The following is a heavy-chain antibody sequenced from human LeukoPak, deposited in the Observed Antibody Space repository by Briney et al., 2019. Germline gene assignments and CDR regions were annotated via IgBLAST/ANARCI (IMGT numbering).Heavy chain of an antibody. CDR1: GGSLSTYY. CDR3: ARGERRDGSTFGY. V-gene: IGHV4-59*01. J-gene: IGHJ4*02. D-gene: IGHD5-24*01. Sequence: SETLSLTCTVSGGSLSTYYWSWIRQPPGKGLAWIGYGYYSGSSNYNPSLKSRVTISLDTSKNQFSLMLSYVTAADTAVYFCARGERRDGSTFGYWGQGTLVTVSS. CDR2: GYYSGSS.